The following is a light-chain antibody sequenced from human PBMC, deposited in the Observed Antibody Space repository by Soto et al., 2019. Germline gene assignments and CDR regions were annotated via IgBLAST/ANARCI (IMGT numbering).Light chain of an antibody. CDR3: QEYSSYLCT. J-gene: IGKJ1*01. CDR1: QSIKTW. CDR2: KAS. Sequence: DIQMTQSPSTLSASVGDRVTITCRDSQSIKTWLAWYQQKPGRAHKLLIYKASNLETGVPSRFSGSGSGTEFTLTISSLQPDDFATYYCQEYSSYLCTFGQGTKVDIK. V-gene: IGKV1-5*03.